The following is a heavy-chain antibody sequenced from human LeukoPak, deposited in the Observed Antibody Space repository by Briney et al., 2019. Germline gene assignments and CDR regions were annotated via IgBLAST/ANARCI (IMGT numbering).Heavy chain of an antibody. V-gene: IGHV5-51*03. Sequence: GESLKLSCKGSGYSFTSYWIGWVRQMPGKGLEWMWIIYPGDSDTRYSPSFQGQVTISAHNSISTAYLQWSSLKASDIAMYYCETVRAFELRLVDYWGQGNLVSVSS. CDR1: GYSFTSYW. CDR3: ETVRAFELRLVDY. D-gene: IGHD3-3*02. J-gene: IGHJ4*02. CDR2: IYPGDSDT.